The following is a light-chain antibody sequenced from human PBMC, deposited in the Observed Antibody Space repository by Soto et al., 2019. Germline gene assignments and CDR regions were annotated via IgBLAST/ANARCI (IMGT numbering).Light chain of an antibody. CDR1: QGIRND. Sequence: DIQMTQFPSSLSASVGDRVTITCRASQGIRNDLGWYQQKPGKAPKRLIYDASSLQSGVPSRFSGSGSGTEVTLAISSLQPEDSATFYCLQHSTYPLTFDQGTKVEIK. CDR2: DAS. CDR3: LQHSTYPLT. J-gene: IGKJ1*01. V-gene: IGKV1-17*01.